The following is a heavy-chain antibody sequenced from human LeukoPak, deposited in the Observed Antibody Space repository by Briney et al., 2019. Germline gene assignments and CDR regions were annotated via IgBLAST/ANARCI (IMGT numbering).Heavy chain of an antibody. CDR1: GFTFSSYW. CDR2: IKQDGSEK. D-gene: IGHD3-16*02. CDR3: AREGYDYVWGSYRPARYFDY. Sequence: GGSLRLSCAASGFTFSSYWMHWVRQAPGKGLEWVANIKQDGSEKYYVDSVKGRFTISRDNAKNSLYLQMNSLRAEDTAVYYCAREGYDYVWGSYRPARYFDYWGQGTLVTVSS. V-gene: IGHV3-7*01. J-gene: IGHJ4*02.